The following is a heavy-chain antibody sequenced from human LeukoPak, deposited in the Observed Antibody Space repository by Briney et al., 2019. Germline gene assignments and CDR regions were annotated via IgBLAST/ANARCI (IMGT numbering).Heavy chain of an antibody. CDR2: IKEDGTEK. Sequence: GGSLRLSCAGSGFTFSDFWMTWVRQTPGKGLEWVANIKEDGTEKNLVDSVKGRFTISRDDTKNLLYLEMNSLRGDDTAIYYCVRESRPGGAMGLYHNLDYWGQGTLVAVSS. D-gene: IGHD1-1*01. V-gene: IGHV3-7*01. CDR1: GFTFSDFW. J-gene: IGHJ4*02. CDR3: VRESRPGGAMGLYHNLDY.